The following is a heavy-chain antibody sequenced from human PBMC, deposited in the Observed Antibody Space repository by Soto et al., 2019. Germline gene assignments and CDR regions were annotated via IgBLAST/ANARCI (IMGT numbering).Heavy chain of an antibody. CDR2: ISYDGSNK. CDR3: AIDFSFSSGYSYYGMDV. CDR1: GFTFSSYA. J-gene: IGHJ6*02. Sequence: GGSLRLSCAASGFTFSSYAMHWVRQAPGKGLEWVAVISYDGSNKYYADSVKGRFTISRDNSKNTLYLQMNSLRAEDTAVYYYAIDFSFSSGYSYYGMDVWGQGTTVTVSS. D-gene: IGHD3-3*01. V-gene: IGHV3-30-3*01.